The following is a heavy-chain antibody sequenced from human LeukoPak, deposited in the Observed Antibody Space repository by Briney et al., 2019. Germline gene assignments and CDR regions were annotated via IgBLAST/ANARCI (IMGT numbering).Heavy chain of an antibody. CDR1: GFTFSSSA. CDR2: ISNNGGYT. J-gene: IGHJ4*02. CDR3: AKQLGYCSDGSCYLPY. V-gene: IGHV3-23*01. D-gene: IGHD2-15*01. Sequence: PGGSLRLSCAASGFTFSSSAMSWVRQAPGKGLEWVSAISNNGGYTYYADSVQGRFTVSRDNSKSTLCLQMNSLRAEDTAVYYCAKQLGYCSDGSCYLPYWGQGTPVTVSS.